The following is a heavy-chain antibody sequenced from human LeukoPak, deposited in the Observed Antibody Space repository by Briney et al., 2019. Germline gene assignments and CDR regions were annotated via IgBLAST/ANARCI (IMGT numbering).Heavy chain of an antibody. D-gene: IGHD3-10*01. CDR1: GYTFTGYY. V-gene: IGHV1-2*02. CDR2: INPNSGGT. J-gene: IGHJ5*02. Sequence: ASVKVSCKASGYTFTGYYMHWVRQAPGQGLEWMGWINPNSGGTNYAQKFQGRVTMTRDTSISTAYMELSGLRSDDTAVYYCARDRSMVRGVPRYPHIVRFDPWGQGTLVTVSS. CDR3: ARDRSMVRGVPRYPHIVRFDP.